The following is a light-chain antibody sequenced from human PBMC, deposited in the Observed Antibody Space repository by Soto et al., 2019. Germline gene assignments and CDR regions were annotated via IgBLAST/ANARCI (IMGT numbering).Light chain of an antibody. CDR2: EVS. CDR1: SSDVGSYNF. V-gene: IGLV2-23*02. J-gene: IGLJ3*02. Sequence: QSALTQPASVSGSPGQWIIICCTGTSSDVGSYNFVSWYQQHPGKAPKLMIYEVSKRPSGVSNRFSGSKSGNTASLTISGLQPEDEADYYCCSYAGNSGVFGGGTKLTVL. CDR3: CSYAGNSGV.